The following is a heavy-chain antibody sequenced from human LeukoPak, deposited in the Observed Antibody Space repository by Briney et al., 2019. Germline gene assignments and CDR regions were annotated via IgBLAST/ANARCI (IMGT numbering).Heavy chain of an antibody. V-gene: IGHV3-48*03. Sequence: AGSLRLSCAASGFTFSSYEMSWVRQVPGKGLEWVSYIGGSGSAIYYADPVKGRFTISRDNAKNSLYLQMISLRAEDTGVYYCARDASLAGDRVEYWGQGTLVTVPS. D-gene: IGHD3-16*01. CDR3: ARDASLAGDRVEY. CDR2: IGGSGSAI. CDR1: GFTFSSYE. J-gene: IGHJ4*02.